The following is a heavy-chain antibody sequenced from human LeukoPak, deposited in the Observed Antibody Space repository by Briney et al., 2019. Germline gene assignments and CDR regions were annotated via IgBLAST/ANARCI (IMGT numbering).Heavy chain of an antibody. CDR2: ISSSGTTI. J-gene: IGHJ4*02. CDR1: GLTFSSHE. V-gene: IGHV3-48*03. CDR3: ATKPRIYGDYIC. D-gene: IGHD4-17*01. Sequence: GGSLRLSCVASGLTFSSHEVDWVRQAPGKGLEWVSYISSSGTTIYHADSVKGRFTISRDNAKKSVFLQMNSLRVEDTATYYCATKPRIYGDYICWGQGTLVTVSS.